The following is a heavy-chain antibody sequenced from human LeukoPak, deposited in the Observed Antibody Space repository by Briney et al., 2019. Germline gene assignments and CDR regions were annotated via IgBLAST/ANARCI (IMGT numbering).Heavy chain of an antibody. CDR2: IYWDDDK. Sequence: ESGHTLVNPTQTLTLTCTFSGFSLSTSGVGVGWIRQPPGKALEWLALIYWDDDKRYSPSLKSRLTITKDTSKNQVVLTMTNMDPVDTATYYCAHGQEYCSGGSCFDAFDIWGQGTMVTVSS. V-gene: IGHV2-5*02. CDR1: GFSLSTSGVG. J-gene: IGHJ3*02. CDR3: AHGQEYCSGGSCFDAFDI. D-gene: IGHD2-15*01.